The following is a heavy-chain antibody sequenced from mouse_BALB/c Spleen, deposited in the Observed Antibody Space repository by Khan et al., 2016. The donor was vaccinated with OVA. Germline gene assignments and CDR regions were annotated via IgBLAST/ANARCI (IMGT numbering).Heavy chain of an antibody. D-gene: IGHD1-1*01. CDR2: ISCSGST. CDR3: ARGNYYGYAMDY. Sequence: EVQLQESGPGLVKPSQSLSLTCTVTGYSITSNYAWNWIRQLPGNKLEWMGHISCSGSTNYNPSFKSRISITRDTSKNQSFLQLNSVTTEETATYYCARGNYYGYAMDYWGQGTSITVSS. V-gene: IGHV3-2*02. J-gene: IGHJ4*01. CDR1: GYSITSNYA.